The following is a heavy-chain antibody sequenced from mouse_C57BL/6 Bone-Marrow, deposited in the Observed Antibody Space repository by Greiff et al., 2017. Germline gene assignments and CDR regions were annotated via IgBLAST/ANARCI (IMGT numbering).Heavy chain of an antibody. J-gene: IGHJ4*01. V-gene: IGHV5-12*01. CDR1: GFTFSDYY. CDR3: ARQIYYYAMDY. Sequence: EVKLMESGGGLVQPGGSLKLSCAASGFTFSDYYMYWVRQTPEKRLEWVAYISNGGGSTYYPDTVKGRFTIARDNAKNTLYLQMSRLKSEDTAMYYCARQIYYYAMDYWGQGTSVTVSS. CDR2: ISNGGGST.